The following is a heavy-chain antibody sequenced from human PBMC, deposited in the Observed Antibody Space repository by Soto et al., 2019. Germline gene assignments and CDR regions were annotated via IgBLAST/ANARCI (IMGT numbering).Heavy chain of an antibody. V-gene: IGHV5-51*01. J-gene: IGHJ6*02. Sequence: PGESLKISCKGSGYRFTNYWIGWVRQMPGKGLEWMGIIYPGGSQSRYSPSFQGQVTISADKSISTVYLQWSSLKASDSAIYYCARQTYYYGADVWGQGTTVTVS. CDR1: GYRFTNYW. CDR3: ARQTYYYGADV. CDR2: IYPGGSQS.